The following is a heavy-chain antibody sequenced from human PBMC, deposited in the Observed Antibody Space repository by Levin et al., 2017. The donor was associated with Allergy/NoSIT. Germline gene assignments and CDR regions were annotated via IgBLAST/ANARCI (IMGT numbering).Heavy chain of an antibody. J-gene: IGHJ4*02. CDR3: ETDDFGGN. CDR2: VKRTRNGGTT. V-gene: IGHV3-15*01. CDR1: GFTVSEAW. Sequence: KSGGSLRLSCVVSGFTVSEAWMHWVRQAPGKGLEWVGRVKRTRNGGTTDFSASVKGRFTISRDDSKNMFYLQMNSLKTEDTAVYYCETDDFGGNWGQVTLVTVAS. D-gene: IGHD4-23*01.